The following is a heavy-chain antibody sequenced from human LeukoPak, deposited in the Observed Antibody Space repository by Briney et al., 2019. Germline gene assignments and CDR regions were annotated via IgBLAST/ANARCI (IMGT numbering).Heavy chain of an antibody. Sequence: SETLSLTCTVSGGSISSYYWSWIRQPAGKGLEWLGRIYTSGSTNYNPSLKSRVTMSVDTSKNQFSLKLSSVTAADTAVYYCAREYGSGSYRAFDIWGQGTMVTVSS. CDR2: IYTSGST. V-gene: IGHV4-4*07. D-gene: IGHD3-10*01. CDR1: GGSISSYY. CDR3: AREYGSGSYRAFDI. J-gene: IGHJ3*02.